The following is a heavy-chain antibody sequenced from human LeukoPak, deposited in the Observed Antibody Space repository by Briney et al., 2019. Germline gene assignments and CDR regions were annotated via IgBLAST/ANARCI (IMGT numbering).Heavy chain of an antibody. CDR1: GFTFSSYG. Sequence: PGGSLRLSCAASGFTFSSYGMHWVRQAPGKGLEWVAVISDDGSNKYYADSVKGRFTISRDNSKNTLYLQMNSLRAEDTAVYYCAKDRIAAGLDYWGQGTLVTVSS. J-gene: IGHJ4*02. CDR3: AKDRIAAGLDY. D-gene: IGHD6-6*01. V-gene: IGHV3-30*18. CDR2: ISDDGSNK.